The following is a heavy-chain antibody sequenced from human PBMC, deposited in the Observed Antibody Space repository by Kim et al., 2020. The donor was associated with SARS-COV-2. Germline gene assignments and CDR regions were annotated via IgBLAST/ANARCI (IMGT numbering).Heavy chain of an antibody. D-gene: IGHD3-3*01. V-gene: IGHV4-39*01. CDR1: GGSISSSSYY. J-gene: IGHJ4*02. Sequence: SETLSLTCTVSGGSISSSSYYWGWIRQPPGKGLEWIGSIYYSGSTYYNPSLKSRVTISVDTSKNQFSLKLSSVTAADTAVYYCARYRSGYTDYWGQGTLVTVSS. CDR2: IYYSGST. CDR3: ARYRSGYTDY.